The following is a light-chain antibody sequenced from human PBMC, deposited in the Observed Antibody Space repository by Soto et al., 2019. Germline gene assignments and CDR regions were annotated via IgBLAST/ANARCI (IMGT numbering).Light chain of an antibody. CDR2: DVS. Sequence: QPVLTQPASVSGSPGQSITISCTGTSSDVGGYNYVSWYQQHPGKAPKLMIYDVSNRPSGVSNRFSGSKSGNTASLTFSGFQAENEADYSCSSYTRSSPPYVFETGPKVTV. CDR1: SSDVGGYNY. J-gene: IGLJ1*01. V-gene: IGLV2-14*01. CDR3: SSYTRSSPPYV.